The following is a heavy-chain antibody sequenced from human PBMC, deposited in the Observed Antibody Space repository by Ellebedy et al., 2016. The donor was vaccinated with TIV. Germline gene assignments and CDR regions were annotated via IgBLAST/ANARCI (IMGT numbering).Heavy chain of an antibody. Sequence: SETLSFTXSVSGGSVIRNGQYCTWVRQPPGKGLEWIGGLYYSGSTWYNPSLKSRVTISVDTSKNLFSLRLRSVTAADTAVYYCATSAAIDAFDIWGQGTMVTVSS. CDR2: LYYSGST. D-gene: IGHD6-25*01. J-gene: IGHJ3*02. CDR3: ATSAAIDAFDI. V-gene: IGHV4-39*02. CDR1: GGSVIRNGQY.